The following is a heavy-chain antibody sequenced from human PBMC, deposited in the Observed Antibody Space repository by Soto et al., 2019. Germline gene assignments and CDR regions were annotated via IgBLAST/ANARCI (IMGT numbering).Heavy chain of an antibody. Sequence: EVQLLESGGGLVQPGGSLRLSCAASGFTFSSYAMSWVRQAPGKGLEWVSAISGSGGSTYYADSVKGRFTISRDNSKNTLYLQMNSLRAEETAVYYCANQAGWHPLYYGMYVWGQGPTVTVSS. CDR2: ISGSGGST. CDR1: GFTFSSYA. D-gene: IGHD6-19*01. V-gene: IGHV3-23*01. J-gene: IGHJ6*02. CDR3: ANQAGWHPLYYGMYV.